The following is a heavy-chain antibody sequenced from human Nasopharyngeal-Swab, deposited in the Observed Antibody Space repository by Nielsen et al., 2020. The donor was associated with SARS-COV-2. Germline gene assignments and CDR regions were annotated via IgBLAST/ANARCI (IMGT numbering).Heavy chain of an antibody. V-gene: IGHV3-72*01. CDR2: TRNKAHSYTT. J-gene: IGHJ6*03. Sequence: GESLKISCAASGFTFSDHYMDWVRQAPGKGLEWVGRTRNKAHSYTTEYAASVKGRFTISRDGSMNSLYLQMNSLKTEDTAVYYCARDVYIVGSTRESYYTYYYMDVWGKGTTVTVSS. CDR3: ARDVYIVGSTRESYYTYYYMDV. CDR1: GFTFSDHY. D-gene: IGHD1-26*01.